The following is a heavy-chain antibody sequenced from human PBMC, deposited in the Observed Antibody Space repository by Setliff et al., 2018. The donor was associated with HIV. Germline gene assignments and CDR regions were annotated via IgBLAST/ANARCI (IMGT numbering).Heavy chain of an antibody. D-gene: IGHD3-10*01. Sequence: SETLSLTCTVSGGSSSSATYSWIWIRQPSGKGLEYIVLIYTSGNTRYNPSLKSRLSVSVDTSKNQNSLTLSSVTAADTAVYYCARLVEVRGAANDYFDCWGQGTLVTVSS. CDR2: IYTSGNT. CDR3: ARLVEVRGAANDYFDC. V-gene: IGHV4-61*02. CDR1: GGSSSSATYS. J-gene: IGHJ4*02.